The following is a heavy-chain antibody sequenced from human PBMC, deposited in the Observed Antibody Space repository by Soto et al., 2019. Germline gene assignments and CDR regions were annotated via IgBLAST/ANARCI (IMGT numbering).Heavy chain of an antibody. J-gene: IGHJ4*02. Sequence: GASVKVSCKASGGTFSSYAISWVRQAPGQGLEWMGGINAGNGNTKYSQKFQGRVTITRDTSASTAYMELSSLRSEDTAVYYCARDKSIVVVIMDYWGQGTLVTVSS. D-gene: IGHD3-22*01. CDR2: INAGNGNT. CDR1: GGTFSSYA. CDR3: ARDKSIVVVIMDY. V-gene: IGHV1-3*01.